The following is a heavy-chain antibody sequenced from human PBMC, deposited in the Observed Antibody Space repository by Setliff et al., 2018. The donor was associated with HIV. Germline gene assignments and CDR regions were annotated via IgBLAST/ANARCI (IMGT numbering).Heavy chain of an antibody. V-gene: IGHV3-21*01. D-gene: IGHD1-26*01. CDR3: ARDPIDSGSYHLGYYYMDV. CDR2: ISSSSSYI. Sequence: RLSCAASGFTFSHYHMNWVRQAPGKGLEWVSSISSSSSYIYYADSLKGRFTISRENAKNSLYLQMNSLRAEDTAVYYCARDPIDSGSYHLGYYYMDVWGKGTTVTVSS. CDR1: GFTFSHYH. J-gene: IGHJ6*03.